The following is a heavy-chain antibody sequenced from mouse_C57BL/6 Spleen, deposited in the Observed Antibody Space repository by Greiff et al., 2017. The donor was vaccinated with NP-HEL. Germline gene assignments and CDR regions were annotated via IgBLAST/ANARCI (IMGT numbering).Heavy chain of an antibody. CDR1: GYTFTGYW. J-gene: IGHJ2*01. CDR2: ILPGSGST. V-gene: IGHV1-9*01. Sequence: QVQLQQSGAELMKPGASVKLSCKATGYTFTGYWIEWVKQRPGHGLEWIGEILPGSGSTNYNEKFKGKATFTADTSSNTAYMQLSSLTTEDSAIYYCAKPSGYYGNYLYYFDYWGQGTTLTVSS. D-gene: IGHD2-1*01. CDR3: AKPSGYYGNYLYYFDY.